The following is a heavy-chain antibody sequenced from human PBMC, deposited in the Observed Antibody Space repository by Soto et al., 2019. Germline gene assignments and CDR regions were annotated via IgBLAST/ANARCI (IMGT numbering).Heavy chain of an antibody. CDR1: GGTFSSYA. V-gene: IGHV1-69*13. CDR3: ARERYCSGGSCYSFAFDI. CDR2: IIPIFGTA. D-gene: IGHD2-15*01. J-gene: IGHJ3*02. Sequence: ASVKVSCKASGGTFSSYAISWLLQAPGQGLEWMGGIIPIFGTANYAQKFQGRVTITADESTSTAYMELSSLRSEDTAVYYCARERYCSGGSCYSFAFDIWGQGTMVTVSS.